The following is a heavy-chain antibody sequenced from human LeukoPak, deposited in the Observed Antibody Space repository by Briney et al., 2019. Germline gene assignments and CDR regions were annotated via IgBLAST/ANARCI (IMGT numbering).Heavy chain of an antibody. CDR1: GFTFHDYA. V-gene: IGHV3-20*04. CDR2: INWNGGRT. Sequence: GGSLRLSCVASGFTFHDYAMSWVRQAPGKWLEWVSGINWNGGRTDYADSVQGRFSISRDNAKNSLYLVINSLRTEDTALYYCVRGVGATPFDYWGQGTLVTVSS. J-gene: IGHJ4*02. CDR3: VRGVGATPFDY. D-gene: IGHD1-26*01.